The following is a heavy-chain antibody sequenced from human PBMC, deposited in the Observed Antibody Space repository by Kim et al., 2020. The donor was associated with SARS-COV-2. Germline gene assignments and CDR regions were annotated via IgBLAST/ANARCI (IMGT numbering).Heavy chain of an antibody. CDR3: VRQTLGYYFDY. D-gene: IGHD3-16*01. CDR2: T. J-gene: IGHJ4*02. Sequence: TYYNPSLKSRVTISVDTSKNQFSLKLSSVTAADTAVYYCVRQTLGYYFDYWGQGTLVTVSS. V-gene: IGHV4-39*01.